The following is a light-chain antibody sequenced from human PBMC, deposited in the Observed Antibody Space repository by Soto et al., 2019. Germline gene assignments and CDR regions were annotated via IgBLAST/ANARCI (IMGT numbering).Light chain of an antibody. Sequence: SYELTQPPSVSVSPGQTARITCSGDKLGNKYACWYQQKPGQSPVLVIYQDTKRPSGIPERFSGSNSGNTATLTISGTQAMDEADYYCQAWDSSVLFGGGTKLTVL. CDR2: QDT. J-gene: IGLJ2*01. CDR3: QAWDSSVL. V-gene: IGLV3-1*01. CDR1: KLGNKY.